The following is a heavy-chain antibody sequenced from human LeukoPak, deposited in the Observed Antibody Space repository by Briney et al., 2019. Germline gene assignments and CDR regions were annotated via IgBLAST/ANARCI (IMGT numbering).Heavy chain of an antibody. J-gene: IGHJ4*02. V-gene: IGHV4-39*01. D-gene: IGHD3-3*01. CDR2: IYYSGNT. Sequence: PSETLSLTCAASGGSISTSNSYWGWIRRPPGKGLEWVGSIYYSGNTYYNPSLKSRVTISVDTSKNQFSLILTSVTAADTAVYYCARQTGAGLFILPGGQGTLVTASS. CDR3: ARQTGAGLFILP. CDR1: GGSISTSNSY.